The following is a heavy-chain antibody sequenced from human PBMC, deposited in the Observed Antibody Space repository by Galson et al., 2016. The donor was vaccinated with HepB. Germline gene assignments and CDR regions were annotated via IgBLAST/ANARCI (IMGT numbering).Heavy chain of an antibody. CDR3: ARAVHGSGSYWDK. V-gene: IGHV3-30*04. J-gene: IGHJ4*02. Sequence: SLRHSCAASGFTFSSYAMHWVRRAPGKGLEGVAVISYDGSYESSAGAVKGRFTISRDNFKNTLYLHLNSLRAGETAVYYCARAVHGSGSYWDKWGQGTLVAVSS. CDR2: ISYDGSYE. D-gene: IGHD3-10*01. CDR1: GFTFSSYA.